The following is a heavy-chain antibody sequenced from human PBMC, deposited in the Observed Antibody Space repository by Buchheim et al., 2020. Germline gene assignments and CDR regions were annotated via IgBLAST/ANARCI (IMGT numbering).Heavy chain of an antibody. CDR2: ISYDGSNK. V-gene: IGHV3-30-3*01. CDR1: GFTFSSYA. J-gene: IGHJ4*02. D-gene: IGHD3-22*01. CDR3: ARDLFGYYYDSSGYYPGDY. Sequence: QVQLVESGGGVVQPGRSLRLSCADSGFTFSSYAMHWVRQAPGKGLEWVAVISYDGSNKYYADSVKGRFTISRDNSKNTLNLQMNSLRAEDTAVYYCARDLFGYYYDSSGYYPGDYWGQGTL.